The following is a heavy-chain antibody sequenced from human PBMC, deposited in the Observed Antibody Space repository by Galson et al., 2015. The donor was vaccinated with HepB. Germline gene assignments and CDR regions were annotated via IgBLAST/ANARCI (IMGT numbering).Heavy chain of an antibody. D-gene: IGHD3-22*01. CDR3: ARGYYDSSGYYRIDY. Sequence: TLSLTCTVSGGSISSGGYYWSWIRQHPGKGLEWIGYIYYSGSTYYNPSLKSRVTISVDTSKNQFSLKLSSVTAADTAVYYCARGYYDSSGYYRIDYWGQGTLVTVSS. CDR2: IYYSGST. J-gene: IGHJ4*02. V-gene: IGHV4-31*03. CDR1: GGSISSGGYY.